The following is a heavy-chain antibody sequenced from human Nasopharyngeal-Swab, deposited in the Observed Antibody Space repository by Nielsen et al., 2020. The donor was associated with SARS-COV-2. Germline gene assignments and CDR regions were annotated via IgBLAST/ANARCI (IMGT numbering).Heavy chain of an antibody. V-gene: IGHV4-34*01. CDR1: GGSFSGYY. CDR2: INHSGGT. Sequence: SETLSLTCAVYGGSFSGYYWSWIRQSPGKGLEWIGEINHSGGTNYNPSLKSRVTISVDTSKNQFSLKLSSVTAADTAVYYCASAKLIYDFWSGYSHLGFDYWGQGTLVTVSS. CDR3: ASAKLIYDFWSGYSHLGFDY. D-gene: IGHD3-3*01. J-gene: IGHJ4*02.